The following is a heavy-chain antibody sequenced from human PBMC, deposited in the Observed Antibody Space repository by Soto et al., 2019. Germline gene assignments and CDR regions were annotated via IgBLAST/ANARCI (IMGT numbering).Heavy chain of an antibody. Sequence: KASETLSLTCAVSGYSISNGYYWGWIRQPPEKGLEWIGSVFQSGTTNYNPSLTGRVSVSVDTSKNQFSLRLTSVSAEDTAVYYCVRGAVSVGYYNWFDPWGQGTLVTVSS. CDR1: GYSISNGYY. CDR3: VRGAVSVGYYNWFDP. D-gene: IGHD6-19*01. CDR2: VFQSGTT. V-gene: IGHV4-38-2*01. J-gene: IGHJ5*02.